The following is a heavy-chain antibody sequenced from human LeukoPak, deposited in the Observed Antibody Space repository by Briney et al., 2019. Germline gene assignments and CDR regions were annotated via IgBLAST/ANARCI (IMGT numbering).Heavy chain of an antibody. Sequence: PGGSLRLSCAASGFTFSYAYMSWVRQAPGKGPEWVGRIKSKADGGTTHYAAPVKGRFTISRDDSKSLFYLHMNSLTTEDRALYHCLTVTMFRGINWGQGTLVTVSS. J-gene: IGHJ4*02. CDR1: GFTFSYAY. D-gene: IGHD3-10*01. V-gene: IGHV3-15*01. CDR2: IKSKADGGTT. CDR3: LTVTMFRGIN.